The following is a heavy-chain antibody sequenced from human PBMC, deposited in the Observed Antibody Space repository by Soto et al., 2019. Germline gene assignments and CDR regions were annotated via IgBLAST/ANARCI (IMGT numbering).Heavy chain of an antibody. CDR1: GGSISRAGYS. D-gene: IGHD2-21*02. J-gene: IGHJ4*02. V-gene: IGHV4-30-2*06. CDR3: ASSRVVTTYFDY. CDR2: IYNSGST. Sequence: QLQLQESGSRLVKPSQTLSLTCAVSGGSISRAGYSWSWIRQSPGKGLEWIGYIYNSGSTFYNPSFKSRLTISVDRSKNQLSLQLNSVTAADSAVYYCASSRVVTTYFDYWGQGTLVTGSS.